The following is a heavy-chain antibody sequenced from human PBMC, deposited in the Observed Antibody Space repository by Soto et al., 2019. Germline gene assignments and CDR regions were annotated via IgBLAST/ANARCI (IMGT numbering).Heavy chain of an antibody. CDR3: AGDPDSHYNDSHASSHP. CDR2: IIPIIGII. D-gene: IGHD4-4*01. V-gene: IGHV1-69*08. CDR1: GGTFSTYT. J-gene: IGHJ5*02. Sequence: QVQLVQSGADVKKPGSSVKVSCKASGGTFSTYTITWVRQAPGQGLEWMGRIIPIIGIINYAQKFQGRVTISADKFTGTAYMELTGLRSDDTAVYYCAGDPDSHYNDSHASSHPWGQGTLVTVSS.